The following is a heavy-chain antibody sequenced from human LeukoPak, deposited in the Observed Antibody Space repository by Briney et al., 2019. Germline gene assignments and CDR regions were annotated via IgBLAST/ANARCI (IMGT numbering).Heavy chain of an antibody. CDR1: GGSISSSSYY. Sequence: PSETLSLTCTVSGGSISSSSYYWGWIRQPPGKGLEWIGSIYYSGSTYYNPSLKSRVTISVDTSKNQFSLKLSSVTAADTAVYYCARLNKPGWFDPWGQGTLVTVSS. V-gene: IGHV4-39*01. D-gene: IGHD1-14*01. CDR3: ARLNKPGWFDP. J-gene: IGHJ5*02. CDR2: IYYSGST.